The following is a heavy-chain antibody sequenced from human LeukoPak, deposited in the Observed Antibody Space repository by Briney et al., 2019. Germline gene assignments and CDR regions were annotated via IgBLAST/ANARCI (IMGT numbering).Heavy chain of an antibody. Sequence: PSETLSLTCAVASGSISHYYWSWIRQSPGEGREWNGYIFYRGTTDYNPSLKGQVTFSVDTSKDQFSLTLGSVTAAATACYSVARISYYPPYYFDFWGQGTLVIVSS. D-gene: IGHD3-22*01. CDR2: IFYRGTT. CDR1: SGSISHYY. CDR3: ARISYYPPYYFDF. V-gene: IGHV4-59*01. J-gene: IGHJ4*02.